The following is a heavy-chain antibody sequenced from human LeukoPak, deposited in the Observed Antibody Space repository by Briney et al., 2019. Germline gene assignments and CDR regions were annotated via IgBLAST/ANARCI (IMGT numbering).Heavy chain of an antibody. Sequence: SETLSLTCTVSGGSISGYYWSWIRQPPGKGLEWIGYIYYSGSTNYNPSLKSRVTISVDTSKNQFSLKLSSVTAADTAVYYCARVEGYCSSTSCYRGFDYWGQGTLVTVSS. D-gene: IGHD2-2*02. J-gene: IGHJ4*02. CDR1: GGSISGYY. CDR3: ARVEGYCSSTSCYRGFDY. CDR2: IYYSGST. V-gene: IGHV4-59*01.